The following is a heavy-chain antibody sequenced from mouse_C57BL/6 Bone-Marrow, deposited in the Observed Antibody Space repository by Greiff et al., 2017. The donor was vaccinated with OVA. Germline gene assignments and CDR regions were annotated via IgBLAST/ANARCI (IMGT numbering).Heavy chain of an antibody. D-gene: IGHD1-1*01. CDR1: GYSITSGYY. J-gene: IGHJ3*01. V-gene: IGHV3-6*01. CDR2: ISYDGSN. CDR3: SRVYGSSPFAY. Sequence: EVKLMESGPGLVKPSQSLSLTCSVTGYSITSGYYWNWIRQFPGNKLEWMGYISYDGSNNYHPSLKNRIAITRDTSKNQFFLKLNSVTTEDTATYYCSRVYGSSPFAYWGKGTLVTVSA.